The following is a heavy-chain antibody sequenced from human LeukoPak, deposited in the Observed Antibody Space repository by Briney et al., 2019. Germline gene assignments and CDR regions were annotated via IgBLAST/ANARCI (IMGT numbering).Heavy chain of an antibody. Sequence: GGSLEISWKGSRYRFTSYWIGWVRQMPGKGLEWMGIIYPGDSDTRYSPSFQGQVTISADKSISTAYLQWNSLKASDTAMYYCARFVGACSGGSCYSDYWGQGTLVTVSS. CDR1: RYRFTSYW. CDR3: ARFVGACSGGSCYSDY. D-gene: IGHD2-15*01. J-gene: IGHJ4*02. V-gene: IGHV5-51*01. CDR2: IYPGDSDT.